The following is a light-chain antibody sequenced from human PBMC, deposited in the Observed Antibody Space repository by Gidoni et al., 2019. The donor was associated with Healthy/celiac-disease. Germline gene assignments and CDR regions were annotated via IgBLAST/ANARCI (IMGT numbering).Light chain of an antibody. V-gene: IGKV1-39*01. CDR1: QHISSY. J-gene: IGKJ1*01. CDR2: AAS. Sequence: ENQMFQSPSSLSASAGDIITIICQSSQHISSYLNLYQQKHGKAPKLLIYAASSLQSGVPSRFSGSGSGTDFTLTISSLQPEDFAAYYCQQSYSTPYAFXXXTKVEIK. CDR3: QQSYSTPYA.